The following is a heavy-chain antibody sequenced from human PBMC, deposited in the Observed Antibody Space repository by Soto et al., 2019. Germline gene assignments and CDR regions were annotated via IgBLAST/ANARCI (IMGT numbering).Heavy chain of an antibody. CDR2: IYPGDSDT. CDR1: GYSFTSYW. J-gene: IGHJ5*02. D-gene: IGHD3-10*01. V-gene: IGHV5-51*01. CDR3: ARLLCGSGSLPNWFDP. Sequence: GESLKISCKGSGYSFTSYWIGWVRQMPGKGLEWMGIIYPGDSDTRYSPSFQGQVTISADKSISTAYLQWSSLKASDTAMYYFARLLCGSGSLPNWFDPWGQGTLVTVSS.